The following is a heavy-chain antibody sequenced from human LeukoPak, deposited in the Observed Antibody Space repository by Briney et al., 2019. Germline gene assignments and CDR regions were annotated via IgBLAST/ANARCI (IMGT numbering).Heavy chain of an antibody. CDR3: ARVVVTAAGTLSAFDI. CDR1: GYTFTSYG. V-gene: IGHV1-18*01. CDR2: ISAYNGNT. Sequence: ASVKVSCKASGYTFTSYGISWVRQAPGQGLEWVGWISAYNGNTNYAQKLQGRVTMTTDTSTSTAYMELRSLRSDDTAVYYCARVVVTAAGTLSAFDIWGQGTMVTVSS. D-gene: IGHD6-13*01. J-gene: IGHJ3*02.